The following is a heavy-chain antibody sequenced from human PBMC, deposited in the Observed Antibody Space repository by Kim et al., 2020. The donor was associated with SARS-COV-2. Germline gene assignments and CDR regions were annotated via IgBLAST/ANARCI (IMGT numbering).Heavy chain of an antibody. D-gene: IGHD3-3*01. CDR1: GFTFGDYA. CDR2: IRSKAYGGTT. Sequence: GGSLRLSCTASGFTFGDYAMSWVRQAPGKGLEWVGFIRSKAYGGTTEYAASVKGRFTISRDDSKSIAYLQMNSLKTEDTAVYYCTRDDFWSGYLRFWGQGTLVTVSP. J-gene: IGHJ4*02. CDR3: TRDDFWSGYLRF. V-gene: IGHV3-49*04.